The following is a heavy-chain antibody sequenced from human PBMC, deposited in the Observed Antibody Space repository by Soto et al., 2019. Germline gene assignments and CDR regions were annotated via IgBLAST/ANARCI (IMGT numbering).Heavy chain of an antibody. D-gene: IGHD2-8*01. CDR1: GGTFSSYA. Sequence: SVKVSCKASGGTFSSYAISWVRQAPGQGLEWMGGIIPIFGTANYAQKFQGRVTITADESTSTAYMELSSLRSEDTAVYYCATAKDIVLMGPYAFDIWGQGTMVTVSS. CDR2: IIPIFGTA. V-gene: IGHV1-69*13. J-gene: IGHJ3*02. CDR3: ATAKDIVLMGPYAFDI.